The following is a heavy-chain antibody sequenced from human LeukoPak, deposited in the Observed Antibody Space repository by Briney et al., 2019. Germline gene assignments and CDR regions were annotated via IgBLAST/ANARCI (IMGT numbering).Heavy chain of an antibody. J-gene: IGHJ6*04. D-gene: IGHD2-2*01. Sequence: PGGSLRLSCAASGFTFSDYYMTWIRQAPGKGLEWISYISSSGSIIYYADSVKGRFTISRDDAKNSLFLQMNSLRVEDTAVFYCARSVVPVGVGSLSYYGIDVWGEGTTVTVSS. V-gene: IGHV3-11*01. CDR2: ISSSGSII. CDR1: GFTFSDYY. CDR3: ARSVVPVGVGSLSYYGIDV.